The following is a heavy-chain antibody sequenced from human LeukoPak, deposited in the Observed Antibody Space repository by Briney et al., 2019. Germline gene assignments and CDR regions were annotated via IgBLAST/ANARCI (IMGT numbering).Heavy chain of an antibody. CDR2: MNPNSGNT. CDR1: GYTFTSYD. CDR3: ARPPYTYYDFWSGSYYYMDV. D-gene: IGHD3-3*01. Sequence: ASVKVSCKASGYTFTSYDINWVRQATGQGLEWMGWMNPNSGNTGYAQKFQGRVTMTRNTSISTAYMELSSLRSEDTAVYYCARPPYTYYDFWSGSYYYMDVWGKGTTVTVSS. J-gene: IGHJ6*03. V-gene: IGHV1-8*01.